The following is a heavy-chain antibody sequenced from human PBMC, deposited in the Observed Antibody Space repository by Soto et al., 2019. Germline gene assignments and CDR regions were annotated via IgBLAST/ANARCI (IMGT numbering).Heavy chain of an antibody. CDR3: ARGFGDEQGYSSGWND. V-gene: IGHV4-4*02. J-gene: IGHJ4*02. D-gene: IGHD6-19*01. Sequence: QVQLQESGPGLVKPSGTLSLTCAVSGGSISSSNWWSWVRQPPGKGLEWIGEIYHSGSTNYNPSLNSRVTISVDKSKNQFSLKLSSVTAADTAVYYCARGFGDEQGYSSGWNDWGQGTLVTVSS. CDR2: IYHSGST. CDR1: GGSISSSNW.